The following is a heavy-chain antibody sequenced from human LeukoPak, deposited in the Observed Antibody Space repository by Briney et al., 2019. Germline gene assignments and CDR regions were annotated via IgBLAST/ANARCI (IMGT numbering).Heavy chain of an antibody. CDR3: AKGGSSGWYVDY. Sequence: PSETLSLTCAVYGGSFSGYYWSWIRQPPGKGLEWVAVISYDGSNKYYADSVKGRFTISRDNSKNTLYLQMNSLRAEDTAVYYCAKGGSSGWYVDYWGQGTLVTVSS. CDR2: ISYDGSNK. D-gene: IGHD6-19*01. CDR1: GGSFSGYY. V-gene: IGHV3-30*18. J-gene: IGHJ4*02.